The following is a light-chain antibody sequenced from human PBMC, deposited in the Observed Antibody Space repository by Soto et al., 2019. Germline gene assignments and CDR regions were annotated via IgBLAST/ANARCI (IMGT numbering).Light chain of an antibody. V-gene: IGKV3-15*01. J-gene: IGKJ5*01. CDR2: RAS. Sequence: EVGVTQSPATLSVSPGERATLSCRASQNIDINLVWYQQKPGQAPRLLIFRASTRATGIPARFSGSGSGTEFTLTISSLQSEDFAVYYCQQDHHWPPNRFGQGTRLAI. CDR3: QQDHHWPPNR. CDR1: QNIDIN.